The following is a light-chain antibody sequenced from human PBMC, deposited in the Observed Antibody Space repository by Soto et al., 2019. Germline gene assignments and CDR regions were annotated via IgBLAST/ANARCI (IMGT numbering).Light chain of an antibody. CDR2: DAS. J-gene: IGKJ4*01. CDR3: QQYNSMLS. V-gene: IGKV1-33*01. CDR1: HDVSRN. Sequence: DIQMTQSPSSLSASVGDRVTIACQSSHDVSRNLNWFQQKPGEAPKLLIHDASNLERGVPSSFSASGSGTDFTFTISSLQPEDVATYYCQQYNSMLSFGGGT.